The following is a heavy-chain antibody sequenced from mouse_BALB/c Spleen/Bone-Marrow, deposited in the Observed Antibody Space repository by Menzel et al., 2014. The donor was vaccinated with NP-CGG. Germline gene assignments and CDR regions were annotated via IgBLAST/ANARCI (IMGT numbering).Heavy chain of an antibody. D-gene: IGHD1-2*01. CDR3: ARGGRRPAWFAY. CDR1: GYTFSSYR. CDR2: ILPGSGNT. J-gene: IGHJ3*01. V-gene: IGHV1-9*01. Sequence: QVQLQQSGAELMKPGASVKISCKATGYTFSSYRIEWVKQRPGHGLEWIGEILPGSGNTNYNEKFKGKATFTADTSSNTAYMQLSSLTSEDSAVYYCARGGRRPAWFAYWGQGTLVTVSA.